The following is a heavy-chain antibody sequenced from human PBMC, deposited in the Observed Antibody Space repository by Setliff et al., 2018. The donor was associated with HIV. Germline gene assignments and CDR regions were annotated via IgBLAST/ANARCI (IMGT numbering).Heavy chain of an antibody. CDR3: ARTEYYDFWSGPRGFDP. Sequence: ASVKVSCKASGYTFTDYYIHWVRQAPGQGLQWMGWVNPNSGGTNSAQEFQGRVTMTSDTSISTASLELSRLRSDDTAVYYCARTEYYDFWSGPRGFDPWGQGTLVTVSS. CDR1: GYTFTDYY. D-gene: IGHD3-3*01. CDR2: VNPNSGGT. J-gene: IGHJ5*02. V-gene: IGHV1-2*02.